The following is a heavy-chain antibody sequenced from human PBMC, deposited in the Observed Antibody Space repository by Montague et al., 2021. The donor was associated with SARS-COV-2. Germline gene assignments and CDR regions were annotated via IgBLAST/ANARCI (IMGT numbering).Heavy chain of an antibody. Sequence: SETLSLTCAVYGGSFSNYYWSWIRQPPGKGLEWIGDSNHRGSTNXNPSFKSRVTISVDTSKNQFSLKLSSVTAADTAVYYCARAPWPTTVVDYWGQGTLVAVSS. CDR2: SNHRGST. CDR3: ARAPWPTTVVDY. D-gene: IGHD1-7*01. V-gene: IGHV4-34*01. J-gene: IGHJ4*02. CDR1: GGSFSNYY.